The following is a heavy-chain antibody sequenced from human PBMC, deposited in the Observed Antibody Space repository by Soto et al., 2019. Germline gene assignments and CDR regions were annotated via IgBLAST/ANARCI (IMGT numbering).Heavy chain of an antibody. CDR3: ARHVPVWSSSWYTPNWFDP. J-gene: IGHJ5*02. CDR1: GGSISSYY. Sequence: SETRPPTWTVGGGSISSYYWIWIRQPPGKGLEWIGYIFYSGSTNYNPSLKSRVTISVDTSKNQFSLKLSSVTAADTAAYYCARHVPVWSSSWYTPNWFDPWGQGTLVTVSS. V-gene: IGHV4-59*08. D-gene: IGHD6-13*01. CDR2: IFYSGST.